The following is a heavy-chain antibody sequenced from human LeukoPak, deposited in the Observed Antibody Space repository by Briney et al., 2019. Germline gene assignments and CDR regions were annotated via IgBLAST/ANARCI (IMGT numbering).Heavy chain of an antibody. D-gene: IGHD3-22*01. CDR3: ARDQSSGYYFDY. CDR2: INPSGGST. Sequence: GASVKVSCKASGYTFTSYYMHWVRRAPGQGLEWMGIINPSGGSTSYAQKFQGRVTMTRDTSTSTVYMELSSLRSEDTAVYYCARDQSSGYYFDYWGQGTLVTVSS. CDR1: GYTFTSYY. J-gene: IGHJ4*02. V-gene: IGHV1-46*01.